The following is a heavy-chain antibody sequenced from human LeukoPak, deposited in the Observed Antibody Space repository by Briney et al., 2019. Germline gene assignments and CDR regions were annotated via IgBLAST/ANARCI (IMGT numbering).Heavy chain of an antibody. V-gene: IGHV3-30*18. CDR2: ISYDGSNK. J-gene: IGHJ4*02. D-gene: IGHD5-12*01. CDR3: AKDWGYSGYWFDY. CDR1: GFTFSSYG. Sequence: GGSLRLSCVASGFTFSSYGMHCVRQAPGKGLEWVAVISYDGSNKYYADSVKGRFTISRDNSKNTLYLQMNSLRTEDTAVYYCAKDWGYSGYWFDYWGQGTLVTVSS.